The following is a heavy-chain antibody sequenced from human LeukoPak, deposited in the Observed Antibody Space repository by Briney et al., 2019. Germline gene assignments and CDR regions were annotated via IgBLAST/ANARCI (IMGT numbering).Heavy chain of an antibody. J-gene: IGHJ5*02. Sequence: GGSLRLSCTASGYTFSSYAMTWVRQAPGEGLEWVSAISGSGANTYYADSVKGRFAASRDNSKDTLYLQMGSLRAEDTAVYYCARGVAGIAARGQFDPWGQGTLVTVSS. CDR1: GYTFSSYA. CDR2: ISGSGANT. CDR3: ARGVAGIAARGQFDP. D-gene: IGHD6-19*01. V-gene: IGHV3-23*01.